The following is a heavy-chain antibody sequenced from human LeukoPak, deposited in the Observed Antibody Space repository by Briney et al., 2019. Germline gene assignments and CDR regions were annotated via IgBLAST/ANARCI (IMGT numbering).Heavy chain of an antibody. Sequence: GGSLRLSCAVSGFTFSNAWMTWFRQAPGKGLEWVGRIKSKRDGGTTDYAAPGKGRFTISRDDSENTLYLQMNSLKTEDTAVYYCAKVASIAAAGEFGSWGQGTQVTVSS. CDR1: GFTFSNAW. J-gene: IGHJ4*02. CDR3: AKVASIAAAGEFGS. V-gene: IGHV3-15*01. D-gene: IGHD6-13*01. CDR2: IKSKRDGGTT.